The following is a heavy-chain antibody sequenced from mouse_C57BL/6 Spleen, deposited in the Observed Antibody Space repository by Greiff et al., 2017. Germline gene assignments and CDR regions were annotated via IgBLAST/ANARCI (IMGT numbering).Heavy chain of an antibody. CDR3: ARPLYGYDDPFGD. Sequence: QVQLQQPGAELVKPGASVKLSCKASGYTFTSYWMHWVKQRPGQGLEWIGMIHPYSGSTNYNEKFKSKATLTVDKSSSTAYMQLSSLTSEDSAVYDCARPLYGYDDPFGDWGQGTTLTVSS. J-gene: IGHJ2*01. CDR1: GYTFTSYW. V-gene: IGHV1-64*01. D-gene: IGHD2-2*01. CDR2: IHPYSGST.